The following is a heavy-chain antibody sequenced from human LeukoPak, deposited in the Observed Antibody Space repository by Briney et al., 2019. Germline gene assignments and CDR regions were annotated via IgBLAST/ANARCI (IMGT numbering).Heavy chain of an antibody. D-gene: IGHD2-21*01. CDR3: ASAREYCGGAECYEYFQH. J-gene: IGHJ1*01. CDR1: GFTVGTNS. V-gene: IGHV3-53*01. CDR2: IYSGGST. Sequence: PGGSLRLSFAASGFTVGTNSMSWVRQSPGKGLEWVSVIYSGGSTYYADSVNGRFTISRDNSRNTLFLQMNSLRAEDTALYYCASAREYCGGAECYEYFQHWGQGTLVTVSS.